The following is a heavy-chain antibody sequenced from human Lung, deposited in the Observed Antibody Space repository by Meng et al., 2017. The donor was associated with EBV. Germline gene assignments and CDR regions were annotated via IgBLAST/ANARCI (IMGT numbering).Heavy chain of an antibody. J-gene: IGHJ5*02. CDR2: ISSGNSYI. D-gene: IGHD1-7*01. V-gene: IGHV3-21*02. CDR1: GFIFSNYK. CDR3: ARLSGTGWFDP. Sequence: EVQLVESGGGLVKPGESLRLSCAASGFIFSNYKMNWVRQAPGKGLEWVSSISSGNSYIYYADSVKGRFTISRDNAKNSLSLQMNSLRAEDTAVYYCARLSGTGWFDPWGQGTLVTVSS.